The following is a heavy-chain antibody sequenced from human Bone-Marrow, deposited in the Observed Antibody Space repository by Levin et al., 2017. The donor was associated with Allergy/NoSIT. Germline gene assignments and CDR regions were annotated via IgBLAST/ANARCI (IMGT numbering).Heavy chain of an antibody. CDR1: GFTFNDYE. Sequence: PGGSLRLSCIASGFTFNDYEMNWVRQAPGKGPEWVSYISTGGTTTFYADSVKGRFIVSRDNAKNSMYLLMNSLRLEDTAVYYCARDLLASAHFDSWGQGTLVTVSS. CDR3: ARDLLASAHFDS. CDR2: ISTGGTTT. J-gene: IGHJ4*02. V-gene: IGHV3-48*03. D-gene: IGHD6-6*01.